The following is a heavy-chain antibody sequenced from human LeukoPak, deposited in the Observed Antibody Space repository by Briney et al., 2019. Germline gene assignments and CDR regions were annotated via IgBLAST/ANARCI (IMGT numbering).Heavy chain of an antibody. V-gene: IGHV4-4*02. CDR2: IYHSGST. D-gene: IGHD6-19*01. J-gene: IGHJ4*02. CDR1: GRSISGSNW. CDR3: ARASYSSGWHGDY. Sequence: SETLSLTCAVSGRSISGSNWWSWVRQPPGKGLEWIGEIYHSGSTNYNPSLKSRVTISVDKSKNQFSLKLSSVTAADTAVYYCARASYSSGWHGDYWGQGTLVTVSS.